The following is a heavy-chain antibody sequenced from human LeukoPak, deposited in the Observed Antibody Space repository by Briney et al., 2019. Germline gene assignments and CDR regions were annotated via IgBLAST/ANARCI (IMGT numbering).Heavy chain of an antibody. V-gene: IGHV3-74*01. J-gene: IGHJ4*02. CDR3: ARGRPHGNDY. CDR2: IASDGSST. D-gene: IGHD4-23*01. Sequence: GGSLRLSCAASGFTFSSYWMNWVRHAPGKGLVWVSRIASDGSSTTYADSVKGRFSISRDNAKNTLYLQMNSLRVEDTAVYYCARGRPHGNDYWGQGTLITVSS. CDR1: GFTFSSYW.